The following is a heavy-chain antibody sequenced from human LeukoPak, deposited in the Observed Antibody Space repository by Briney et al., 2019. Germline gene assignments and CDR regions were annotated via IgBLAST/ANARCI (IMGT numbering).Heavy chain of an antibody. CDR2: IYYTGGT. CDR3: ARDPRPNRNNWFDT. CDR1: GGSLSPYY. J-gene: IGHJ5*02. V-gene: IGHV4-59*01. Sequence: SETLSLTCSVSGGSLSPYYWNWLRQSPGKGLEWIGHIYYTGGTIYNPALTSRVTMSLDTSKNQFSLNLNSVTAADTAVYYCARDPRPNRNNWFDTWGQGTLVTVSP.